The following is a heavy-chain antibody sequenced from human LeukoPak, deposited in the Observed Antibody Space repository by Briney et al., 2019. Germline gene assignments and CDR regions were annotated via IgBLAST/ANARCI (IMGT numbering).Heavy chain of an antibody. CDR2: IYYSGST. D-gene: IGHD2-2*01. CDR1: GGSISSYH. V-gene: IGHV4-59*12. CDR3: ARESYCSSTSCQFDDAFDI. J-gene: IGHJ3*02. Sequence: PSETLSLTCTVSGGSISSYHWSWIRQPPGKGLEWIGYIYYSGSTNYNPSLKSRVTISVDTSKNQFSLKLSSVTAADTAVYYCARESYCSSTSCQFDDAFDIWGQGTMVTVSS.